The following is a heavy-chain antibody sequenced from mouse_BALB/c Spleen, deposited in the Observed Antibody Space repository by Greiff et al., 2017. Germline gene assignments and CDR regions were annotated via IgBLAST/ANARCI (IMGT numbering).Heavy chain of an antibody. Sequence: VKLVESGPGLVAPSQSLSITCTVSGFSLTSYGVPWVRQPPGKGLEWLGVIWAGGSTNYNSALMSRLSISKDNSKSQVFLKMNSLQTDDTAMYYCARAYYGNYDYYYAMDYWGQGTSVTVSS. CDR1: GFSLTSYG. CDR2: IWAGGST. J-gene: IGHJ4*01. V-gene: IGHV2-9*02. CDR3: ARAYYGNYDYYYAMDY. D-gene: IGHD2-10*01.